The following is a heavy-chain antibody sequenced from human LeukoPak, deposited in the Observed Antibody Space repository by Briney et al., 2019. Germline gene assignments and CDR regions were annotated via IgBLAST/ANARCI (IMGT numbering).Heavy chain of an antibody. Sequence: SQTLSLTCAISGDSVSSNSAAWNWIRQSPSRGLEWLGRTYYRSKWYNDYAVSVKSRITINPDTSKNQFSLQLNSVTPEDTAVYYCARDVHYYDSSGQNWFDPWGQGTLVTVSS. CDR3: ARDVHYYDSSGQNWFDP. V-gene: IGHV6-1*01. CDR1: GDSVSSNSAA. J-gene: IGHJ5*02. CDR2: TYYRSKWYN. D-gene: IGHD3-22*01.